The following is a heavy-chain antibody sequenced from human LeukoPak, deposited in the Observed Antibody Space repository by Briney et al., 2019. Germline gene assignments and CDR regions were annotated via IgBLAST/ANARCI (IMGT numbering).Heavy chain of an antibody. J-gene: IGHJ4*02. D-gene: IGHD3-22*01. CDR3: ARDSTQRYYYDSRGYYYGVDY. CDR2: INPNSGGT. V-gene: IGHV1-2*06. CDR1: GYTFTGYY. Sequence: GASVKVSCKPSGYTFTGYYMHWVRQAPGQGLEWMGRINPNSGGTNYAQKFQGRVTLTTDTSISTAYMELSSLRSDDTAVYYGARDSTQRYYYDSRGYYYGVDYWGQGTLVTVSS.